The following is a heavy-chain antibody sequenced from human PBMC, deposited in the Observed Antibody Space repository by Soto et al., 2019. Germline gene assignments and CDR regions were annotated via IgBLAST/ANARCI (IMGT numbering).Heavy chain of an antibody. Sequence: SETLSLTCSVSGGSISGSSYYWAWIRQPPGKGLEWIGNIYYSGSSYYSPSLKSRVTISVDTSKNQFSLKLSSVTAADTAVYYCARGLLRYFDWLVTQEPRHNWFDPWGQGTLVTVSS. CDR3: ARGLLRYFDWLVTQEPRHNWFDP. CDR2: IYYSGSS. CDR1: GGSISGSSYY. V-gene: IGHV4-39*07. D-gene: IGHD3-9*01. J-gene: IGHJ5*02.